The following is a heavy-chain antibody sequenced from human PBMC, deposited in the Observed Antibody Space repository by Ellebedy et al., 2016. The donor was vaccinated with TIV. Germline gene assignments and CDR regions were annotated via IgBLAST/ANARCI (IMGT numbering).Heavy chain of an antibody. CDR3: TTDEGGTRY. CDR2: SKSKRDVEAT. Sequence: PGGSLRLSCAASGFNFGSAWMNWVRQAPGKGLEWVGRSKSKRDVEATDYVAPVKGRFTISREDSKATLYLQMNSLRTEDTAVYYCTTDEGGTRYWGQGTLVTVSS. CDR1: GFNFGSAW. J-gene: IGHJ4*02. V-gene: IGHV3-15*07. D-gene: IGHD2-15*01.